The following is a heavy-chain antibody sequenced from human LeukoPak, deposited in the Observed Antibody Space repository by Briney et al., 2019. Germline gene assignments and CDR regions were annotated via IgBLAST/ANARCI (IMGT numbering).Heavy chain of an antibody. CDR3: ARSFNLHPFDY. D-gene: IGHD1-14*01. Sequence: GGSQRLSCAASGFTFSSYAMHWVRQAPGKGLEWVAVISYDGSNKYYADSVKGRFTISRDNSKNTLYLQMNSLRAEDTAVYYCARSFNLHPFDYWGQGTLVTVSS. CDR2: ISYDGSNK. V-gene: IGHV3-30-3*01. J-gene: IGHJ4*02. CDR1: GFTFSSYA.